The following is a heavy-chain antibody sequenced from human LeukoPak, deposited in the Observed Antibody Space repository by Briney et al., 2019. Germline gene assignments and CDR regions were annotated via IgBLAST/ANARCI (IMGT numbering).Heavy chain of an antibody. V-gene: IGHV3-33*01. CDR1: GFTFSSYG. CDR3: ASTPNHSSSSSY. J-gene: IGHJ4*02. Sequence: PGGSLRLSCAASGFTFSSYGMHWVRQAPGKGLEWVAVIWYDGSNKYYADSVKGRFTISRDNSKNTLYLQMNSLRAEDTAVYYCASTPNHSSSSSYWGQGTLVTVSS. CDR2: IWYDGSNK. D-gene: IGHD6-6*01.